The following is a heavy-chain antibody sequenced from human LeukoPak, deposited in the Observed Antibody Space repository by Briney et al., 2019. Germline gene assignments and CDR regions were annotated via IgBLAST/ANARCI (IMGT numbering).Heavy chain of an antibody. CDR1: GFTFSSYA. V-gene: IGHV3-23*01. J-gene: IGHJ4*02. CDR3: AVDWYDSSGYGSFDY. Sequence: GGSLRLSCVASGFTFSSYATSWVRQAPGKGLEWVSAISGSDGSTYYADSVKGRFTISRDNSKNTLYLQMHSLRAEDTAVYYCAVDWYDSSGYGSFDYWGQGTLVTVPT. CDR2: ISGSDGST. D-gene: IGHD3-22*01.